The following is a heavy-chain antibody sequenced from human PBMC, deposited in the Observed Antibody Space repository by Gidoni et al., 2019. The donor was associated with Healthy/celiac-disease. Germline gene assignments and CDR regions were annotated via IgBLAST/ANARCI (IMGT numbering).Heavy chain of an antibody. CDR3: ASIRLRAERWLQLRFDY. J-gene: IGHJ4*02. V-gene: IGHV4-39*01. CDR1: GGSISSSSYY. Sequence: QLQLQESGPGLVKPSETLSLTCTVSGGSISSSSYYWGWIRQPPGKGLEWIGSIYYSGSTYYNPSLKSRVTISVDTSKNQFSLKLSSVTAADTAVYYCASIRLRAERWLQLRFDYWGQGTLVTVSS. D-gene: IGHD5-12*01. CDR2: IYYSGST.